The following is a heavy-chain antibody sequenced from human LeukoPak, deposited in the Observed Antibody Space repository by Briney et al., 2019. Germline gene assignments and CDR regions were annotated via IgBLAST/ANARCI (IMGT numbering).Heavy chain of an antibody. CDR1: GYTFTGSY. V-gene: IGHV1-2*02. Sequence: ASVKVSCKASGYTFTGSYMHWVRQAPGQGLEWMGWINPNSGGTNYAQKFQGRVTMTRDTSISTAYMELSRLTSDDTAVYYCARSGQVGSGYYLFYWGQGTLVTVSS. CDR3: ARSGQVGSGYYLFY. D-gene: IGHD3-22*01. J-gene: IGHJ4*02. CDR2: INPNSGGT.